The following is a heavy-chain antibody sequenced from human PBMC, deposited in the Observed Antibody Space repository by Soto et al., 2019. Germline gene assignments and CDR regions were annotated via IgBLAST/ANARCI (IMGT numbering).Heavy chain of an antibody. V-gene: IGHV1-2*02. Sequence: ASVKVSCKTSGGPFNNHAINWVRQAPGQGLEWMGWIDPKSGDTKYAPKFRDRVTMTSDTSINTAYMDLSNLRYDDTAVYYCARDYGNSGYDYFDPWGQGTQVTVSS. CDR2: IDPKSGDT. J-gene: IGHJ5*02. CDR3: ARDYGNSGYDYFDP. CDR1: GGPFNNHA. D-gene: IGHD3-22*01.